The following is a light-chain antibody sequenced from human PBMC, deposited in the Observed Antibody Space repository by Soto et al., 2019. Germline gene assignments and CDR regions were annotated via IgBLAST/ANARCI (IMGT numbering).Light chain of an antibody. V-gene: IGKV3-20*01. CDR3: QQFGDSPPAFT. CDR2: GAS. CDR1: QSVKSKY. J-gene: IGKJ2*01. Sequence: ESMLTQSPGTLSLSPGERATLSCRASQSVKSKYLTWYQQKPGQAPRLLIYGASIRATGIPDRFSGSGSGTDFTLTISRLEPEDFAVYYCQQFGDSPPAFTFGQGTKLEI.